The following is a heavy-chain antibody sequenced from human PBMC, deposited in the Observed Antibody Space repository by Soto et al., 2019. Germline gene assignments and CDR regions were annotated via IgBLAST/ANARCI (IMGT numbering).Heavy chain of an antibody. V-gene: IGHV1-69*01. CDR3: ARSQGSSTSLEIYYYYYYGMDV. D-gene: IGHD2-2*01. Sequence: QVQLVQSGAEVKKPGSSVKVSCKASGGTFSSYAISWVRQAPGQGLEWMGGIIPISDTTNYAQKFQGRVTMTAAESTSTAYMELSRLRSEDTAVYYCARSQGSSTSLEIYYYYYYGMDVWGQGTTVTVSS. CDR2: IIPISDTT. CDR1: GGTFSSYA. J-gene: IGHJ6*02.